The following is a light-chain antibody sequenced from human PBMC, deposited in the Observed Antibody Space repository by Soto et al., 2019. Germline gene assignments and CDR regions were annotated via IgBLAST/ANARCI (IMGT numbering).Light chain of an antibody. CDR1: QSISSF. CDR3: QQSYSTPPIT. J-gene: IGKJ5*01. CDR2: TTS. Sequence: DIQLTQSPSSLSASVGDRVTITCRASQSISSFLNWYQQKPGKAPRLLIYTTSTLQTGVPSRFRGSGSGTHFTLPIANLQPDDFATYYCQQSYSTPPITFGQGTRLEIK. V-gene: IGKV1-39*01.